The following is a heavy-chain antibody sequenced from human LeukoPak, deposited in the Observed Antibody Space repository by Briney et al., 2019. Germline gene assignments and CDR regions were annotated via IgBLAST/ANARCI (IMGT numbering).Heavy chain of an antibody. CDR1: GFTVSSNY. Sequence: GGALRLSCAASGFTVSSNYMSWVRQAPGKGLEWVSVIYSGGSTYYADSVKCRFTISRDNSKNTLYLQMNSLRAEDTAVYYCARDIRPHYYDSSGSAYGMDVWGQGTTVTVSS. J-gene: IGHJ6*02. CDR2: IYSGGST. D-gene: IGHD3-22*01. CDR3: ARDIRPHYYDSSGSAYGMDV. V-gene: IGHV3-53*01.